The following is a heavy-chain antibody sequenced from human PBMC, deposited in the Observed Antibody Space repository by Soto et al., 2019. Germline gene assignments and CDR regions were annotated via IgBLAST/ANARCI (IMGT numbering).Heavy chain of an antibody. D-gene: IGHD3-22*01. J-gene: IGHJ4*02. V-gene: IGHV4-31*03. CDR2: IDNRGNT. Sequence: TPSPTRPVSSGSLKKGYYHRAWIRPHPVKGPEGVGYIDNRGNTYYNPSLKSRVAISVDTSKNQFSLKLSSVTAADTAVYYCARGGRSLYVYYDSSGYPHYFDYWGQGTLVTVSS. CDR1: SGSLKKGYYH. CDR3: ARGGRSLYVYYDSSGYPHYFDY.